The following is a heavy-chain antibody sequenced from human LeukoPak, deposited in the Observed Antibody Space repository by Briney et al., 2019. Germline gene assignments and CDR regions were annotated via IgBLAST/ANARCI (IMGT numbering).Heavy chain of an antibody. CDR1: GFTFSSYG. Sequence: PGGSLRLSCAASGFTFSSYGMHWVRQVPGKGLEWVAVIWYDGSNKYYADSVKGRFTISRDNSKNTLYLQMNSLRAEDTAVYYCARGVAAANGMDVWGQGTTVTVSS. CDR3: ARGVAAANGMDV. D-gene: IGHD6-13*01. J-gene: IGHJ6*02. CDR2: IWYDGSNK. V-gene: IGHV3-33*01.